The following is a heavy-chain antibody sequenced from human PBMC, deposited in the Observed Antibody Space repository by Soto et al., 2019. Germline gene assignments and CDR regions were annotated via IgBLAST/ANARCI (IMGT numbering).Heavy chain of an antibody. V-gene: IGHV3-11*01. CDR2: ISSSGSPQ. D-gene: IGHD2-8*02. CDR3: ARDGAFLSTGGDKVDY. J-gene: IGHJ4*02. CDR1: GFTFSDHY. Sequence: QVLLVESGGGLVKPGGSLRLSCVASGFTFSDHYMSWIRQAPGKRMEWISYISSSGSPQYYADSVNGRFTVSRDNAKNSLYLQMDSLRAEDTALYYCARDGAFLSTGGDKVDYWGQGTLVTVSS.